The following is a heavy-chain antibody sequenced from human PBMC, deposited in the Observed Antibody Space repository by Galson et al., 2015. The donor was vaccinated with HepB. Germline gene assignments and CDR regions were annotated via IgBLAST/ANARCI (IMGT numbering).Heavy chain of an antibody. V-gene: IGHV3-30*18. J-gene: IGHJ4*02. CDR3: AKGLVGATTVDY. CDR2: ISYDGIIK. Sequence: SLRLSCAASGFTFSSFTMHWVRQAPGKGLEWVALISYDGIIKYYGDSVKGRFTISRDNSKNTLYLQMNSLRAEDTAIYYCAKGLVGATTVDYWGQGTLVTVSS. CDR1: GFTFSSFT. D-gene: IGHD1-26*01.